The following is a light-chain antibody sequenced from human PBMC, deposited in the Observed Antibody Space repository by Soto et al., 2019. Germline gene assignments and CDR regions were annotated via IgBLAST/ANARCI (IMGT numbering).Light chain of an antibody. CDR3: QQHYNTPRT. CDR1: QSVSGSS. V-gene: IGKV3-20*01. CDR2: GAS. Sequence: IVVAQVPGTRAFPPWAKATDACRSSQSVSGSSLAWYQQKPGQAPRLLIYGASSRTTGVPDRFSGSGSATHFTLTISSLQPEDVAIYYCQQHYNTPRTFGQGTKVDIK. J-gene: IGKJ1*01.